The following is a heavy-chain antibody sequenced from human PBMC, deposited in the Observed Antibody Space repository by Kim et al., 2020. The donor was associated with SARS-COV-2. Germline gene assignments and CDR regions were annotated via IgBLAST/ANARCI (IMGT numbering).Heavy chain of an antibody. J-gene: IGHJ6*02. D-gene: IGHD2-8*02. CDR1: GGSFSDYT. CDR2: INHSGST. CDR3: ARGRAGVVPSPVLGLGPYYHYYAMDV. Sequence: SETLSLTCAVYGGSFSDYTWTWIRQPPGKGLEWIGEINHSGSTNLSRSLKSRITISVDTSKSQFSLRLKSMTATDAAVYYCARGRAGVVPSPVLGLGPYYHYYAMDVCGRGTPVAVSS. V-gene: IGHV4-34*01.